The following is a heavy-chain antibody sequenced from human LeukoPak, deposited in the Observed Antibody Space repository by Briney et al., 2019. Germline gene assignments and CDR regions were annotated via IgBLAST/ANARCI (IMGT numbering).Heavy chain of an antibody. CDR1: GYSFSSYV. CDR2: INDGDGNT. D-gene: IGHD6-19*01. Sequence: ASVKVSCKASGYSFSSYVMHWVRQAPGQRLEWMGWINDGDGNTKYLQDFQGRVTLTRDTSASTVYMELSSLRSEDMAVYYCARGDVISSGYYPFDYWGQGTLVTVSS. J-gene: IGHJ4*02. CDR3: ARGDVISSGYYPFDY. V-gene: IGHV1-3*03.